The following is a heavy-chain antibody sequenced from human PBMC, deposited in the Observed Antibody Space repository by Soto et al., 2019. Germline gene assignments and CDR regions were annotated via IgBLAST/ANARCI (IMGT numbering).Heavy chain of an antibody. Sequence: GSGPTLVNPTQTLTLTCTFSGFSLSTSGMCVSWIRQPPGKALEWLALIDWDDDKYYSTSLKTRLTISKDTSKNQVVLTMTNMDPVDTATYYCARIWTPMTTVTTRDLNFDYWGQGTLVTVSS. V-gene: IGHV2-70*01. CDR2: IDWDDDK. J-gene: IGHJ4*02. D-gene: IGHD4-17*01. CDR3: ARIWTPMTTVTTRDLNFDY. CDR1: GFSLSTSGMC.